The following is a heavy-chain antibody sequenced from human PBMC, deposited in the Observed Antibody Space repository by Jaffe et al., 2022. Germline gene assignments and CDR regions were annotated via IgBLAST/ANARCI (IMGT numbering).Heavy chain of an antibody. J-gene: IGHJ6*03. CDR1: GGSISSYY. CDR3: AREGAPYSNYKGDYYYYYMDV. CDR2: IYYSGST. D-gene: IGHD4-4*01. V-gene: IGHV4-59*01. Sequence: QVQLQESGPGLVKPSETLSLTCTVSGGSISSYYWSWIRQPPGKGLEWIGYIYYSGSTNYNPSLKSRVTISVDTSKNQFSLKLSSVTAADTAVYYCAREGAPYSNYKGDYYYYYMDVWGKGTTVTVSS.